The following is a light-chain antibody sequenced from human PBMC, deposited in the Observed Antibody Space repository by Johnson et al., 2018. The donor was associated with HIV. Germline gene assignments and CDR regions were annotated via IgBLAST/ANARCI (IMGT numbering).Light chain of an antibody. CDR2: DNH. Sequence: QLVLTQPPSVSAAPGQKVNISCSGSSSNIGNNYVSWYQQLPGTAPKVLIYDNHKRPSGIPDRVSGSKSGTSATLGITGLQTGDEADYYCGTWDSSLSAVYVFGTGTKVTVL. CDR3: GTWDSSLSAVYV. V-gene: IGLV1-51*01. J-gene: IGLJ1*01. CDR1: SSNIGNNY.